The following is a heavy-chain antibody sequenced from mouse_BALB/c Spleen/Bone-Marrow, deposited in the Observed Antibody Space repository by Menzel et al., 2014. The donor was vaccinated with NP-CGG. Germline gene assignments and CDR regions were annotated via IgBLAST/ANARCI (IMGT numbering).Heavy chain of an antibody. CDR1: GYEFSDSW. CDR2: IYPGDGDS. CDR3: ARSLSVVTPMVY. V-gene: IGHV1-82*01. J-gene: IGHJ4*01. D-gene: IGHD1-1*01. Sequence: VQLQQSGPELVRPGASVKISCKASGYEFSDSWMNWVKQRPGQGLEWIGRIYPGDGDSIYNGKFKGKATLTSDKFSSTAYMQLSSLTSVDSAVYFCARSLSVVTPMVYLGQRTSVTVSS.